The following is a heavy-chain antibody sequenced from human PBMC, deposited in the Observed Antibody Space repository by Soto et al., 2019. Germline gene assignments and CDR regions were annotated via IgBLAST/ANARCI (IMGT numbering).Heavy chain of an antibody. D-gene: IGHD3-22*01. V-gene: IGHV1-69*05. CDR1: GGTFSSYR. J-gene: IGHJ1*01. CDR3: AINYYDSSAYLC. CDR2: IVPIYRTA. Sequence: GASVTVSCKASGGTFSSYRINWVRQAPGQGLEWVGGIVPIYRTADYAQKFQGRITLTSDTSTNTVYVELSSLRSEDTAIYYCAINYYDSSAYLCWGHGTLVTVSS.